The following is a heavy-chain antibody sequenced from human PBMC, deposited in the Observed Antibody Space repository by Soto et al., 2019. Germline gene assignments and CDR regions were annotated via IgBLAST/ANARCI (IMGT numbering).Heavy chain of an antibody. D-gene: IGHD6-13*01. V-gene: IGHV1-18*01. J-gene: IGHJ5*02. CDR2: ISPYNGNT. Sequence: QVQLVQSGAEVKQPGASVKVSCKVSDYSFTNYGITWVRQAPGQGLEWMGWISPYNGNTNYAQKVQGRVIMTTDTSTSTAYMELRSLRSDDTAVYYCARDRTAAGTCFDPWGQGTLVTVSS. CDR1: DYSFTNYG. CDR3: ARDRTAAGTCFDP.